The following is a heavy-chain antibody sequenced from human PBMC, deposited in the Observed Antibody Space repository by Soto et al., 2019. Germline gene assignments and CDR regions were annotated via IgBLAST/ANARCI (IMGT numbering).Heavy chain of an antibody. D-gene: IGHD1-26*01. Sequence: QVHLVQSGAEVKKPGSSVTVSCKASGGTFSSYIISWVRQAPGQGHEWMGRISPTVGIPNYAQKFQGRVTITADRSTSTAYMELNSLRSEDTAMYYCATLGSGSYDYWGRGTLVTVSS. CDR3: ATLGSGSYDY. V-gene: IGHV1-69*02. J-gene: IGHJ4*01. CDR1: GGTFSSYI. CDR2: ISPTVGIP.